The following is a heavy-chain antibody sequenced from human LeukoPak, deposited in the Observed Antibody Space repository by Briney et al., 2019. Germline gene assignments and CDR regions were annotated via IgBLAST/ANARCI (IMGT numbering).Heavy chain of an antibody. CDR1: GFTFSSYW. CDR2: IKQDGSEK. V-gene: IGHV3-7*01. CDR3: ARVLLSAADSSFFDY. Sequence: GGSLRLSCAASGFTFSSYWMSWVRQAPGKGLEWVANIKQDGSEKYYVDPVKGRFTISRDNAKNSLYLQMNSLRAEDTAVYYCARVLLSAADSSFFDYWGQGTLVTVSS. J-gene: IGHJ4*02. D-gene: IGHD2-2*01.